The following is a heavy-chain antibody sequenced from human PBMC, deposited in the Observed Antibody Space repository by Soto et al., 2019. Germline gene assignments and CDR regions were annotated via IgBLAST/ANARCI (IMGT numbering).Heavy chain of an antibody. CDR3: VSQVPGIANYFDY. CDR2: VYYSGIT. Sequence: SETLSLTCPVSGGSFSITNYYWGWIRQPPGKGLEWIGSVYYSGITYYNPSLKSRVTISVDTSKKQFSLDLSSVTAADTAVYYCVSQVPGIANYFDYWGQGALVTVSS. D-gene: IGHD2-21*01. V-gene: IGHV4-39*01. J-gene: IGHJ4*02. CDR1: GGSFSITNYY.